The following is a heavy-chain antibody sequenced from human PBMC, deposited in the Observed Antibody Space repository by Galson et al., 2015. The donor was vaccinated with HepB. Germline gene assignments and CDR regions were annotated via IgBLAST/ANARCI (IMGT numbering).Heavy chain of an antibody. V-gene: IGHV5-51*01. Sequence: QSGAEVKKPGESLKISCKGSGYTFTNFWIGWVRQMPGKGLQWMGIIHPSDSDTRYCPSFQGQVIVSVDKSISTAYLQWSSLKASDTAMYYCARGRAYCFGGSCHFDYWGQGTLVTVSS. D-gene: IGHD2-15*01. CDR3: ARGRAYCFGGSCHFDY. CDR1: GYTFTNFW. J-gene: IGHJ4*02. CDR2: IHPSDSDT.